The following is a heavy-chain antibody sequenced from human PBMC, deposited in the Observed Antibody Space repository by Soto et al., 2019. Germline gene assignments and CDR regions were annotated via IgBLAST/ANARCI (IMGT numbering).Heavy chain of an antibody. CDR1: GGSITSITNHY. CDR2: TSYSGHT. Sequence: QVRLQESGPGLVKPSETLSLTCTVSGGSITSITNHYCSWIRQPPGKGLEWIGYTSYSGHTSYNPSLKSLVILSVDTSKNHVSLNLASLTAADTAVYYCATQGFGTLHGLVDVWGQGTTVTVSS. V-gene: IGHV4-59*08. D-gene: IGHD1-7*01. J-gene: IGHJ6*02. CDR3: ATQGFGTLHGLVDV.